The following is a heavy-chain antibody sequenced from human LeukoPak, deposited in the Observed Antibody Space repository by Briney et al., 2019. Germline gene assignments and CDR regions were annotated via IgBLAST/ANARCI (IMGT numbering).Heavy chain of an antibody. V-gene: IGHV3-23*01. CDR1: GFTFSSYA. Sequence: GGSMRLSCAASGFTFSSYAMGWVRQAPGKGLEWVSLISGSGGSTYYADSVKGRFTVSRDNSKNTEYLQMNSLRAEDTAIYYCAKDDDDGDHVVVDHWGQGTLVTVSS. D-gene: IGHD4-17*01. CDR3: AKDDDDGDHVVVDH. J-gene: IGHJ4*02. CDR2: ISGSGGST.